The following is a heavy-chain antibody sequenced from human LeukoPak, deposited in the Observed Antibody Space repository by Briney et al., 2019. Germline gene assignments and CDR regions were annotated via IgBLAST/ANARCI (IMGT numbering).Heavy chain of an antibody. J-gene: IGHJ5*02. CDR3: ARIGWFGKIP. D-gene: IGHD3-10*01. V-gene: IGHV4-34*01. CDR2: INHSGST. CDR1: GGSFSGYY. Sequence: SETLSLTCAVYGGSFSGYYWSWIRQPPGKGLEWIGEINHSGSTNYNPSLKSRVTISVDTSKNQFSLKLSSVTAADTAVYYCARIGWFGKIPWGQGTLVTVSS.